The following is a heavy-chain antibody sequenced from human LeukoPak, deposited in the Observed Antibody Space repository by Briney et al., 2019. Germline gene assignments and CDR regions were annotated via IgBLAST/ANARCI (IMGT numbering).Heavy chain of an antibody. Sequence: PGGSLRLSCAASGFIFTTCAMHWVRQAPGKGLEWVAYIRYDGNNENYADSVKGRFTISRDNSKDMLYLQMNSLRPEDTAVYYCAKGDDYGANTRLPKYNWFDPMGPGNPGHRLL. CDR1: GFIFTTCA. J-gene: IGHJ5*02. CDR3: AKGDDYGANTRLPKYNWFDP. D-gene: IGHD4-23*01. V-gene: IGHV3-30*02. CDR2: IRYDGNNE.